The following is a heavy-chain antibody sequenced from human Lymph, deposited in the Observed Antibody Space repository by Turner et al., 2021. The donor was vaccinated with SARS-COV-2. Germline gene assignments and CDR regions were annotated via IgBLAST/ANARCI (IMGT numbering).Heavy chain of an antibody. J-gene: IGHJ4*02. CDR3: VKGDRYGGYHLDY. CDR2: ISSNGGST. CDR1: GFTFSSYA. D-gene: IGHD5-12*01. Sequence: EVQLVESGGGLVQPGGSLRLSCSASGFTFSSYAMHWVRQAPGKGLEYFSAISSNGGSTYYADSVKGRFTISRDNSKNTLYLQMSSLRAKDTAVYYCVKGDRYGGYHLDYWGQGTLVTVSS. V-gene: IGHV3-64D*06.